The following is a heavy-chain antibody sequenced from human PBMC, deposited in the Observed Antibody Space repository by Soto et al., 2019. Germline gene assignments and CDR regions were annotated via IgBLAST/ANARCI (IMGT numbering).Heavy chain of an antibody. Sequence: QVQLVESGGGVVQPGRSLRLSCAASGFTFSSYGMHWVRQAPGKGLEWVAVIWYDGSNKYYADSVKGRFTISRDNSKTTLYLQMNSLRAEDTAVYYCARRGLLVDIDYWGQGTLVTVAS. J-gene: IGHJ4*02. CDR3: ARRGLLVDIDY. V-gene: IGHV3-33*01. CDR1: GFTFSSYG. D-gene: IGHD1-26*01. CDR2: IWYDGSNK.